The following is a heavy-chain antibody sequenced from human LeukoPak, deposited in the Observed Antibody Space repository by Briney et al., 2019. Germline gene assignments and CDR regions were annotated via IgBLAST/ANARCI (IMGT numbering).Heavy chain of an antibody. V-gene: IGHV3-23*01. D-gene: IGHD5-24*01. J-gene: IGHJ4*02. CDR1: GFTFSNYA. Sequence: GGSLRLSCAASGFTFSNYAMSWVRQAPGKGLEWVSGISGSGGSTYYADSVKGRFTISRDSSRNTLYLQMNSLRAEDTAVYYCAKDKPGWLQQLEYWGQGTLVTVSS. CDR3: AKDKPGWLQQLEY. CDR2: ISGSGGST.